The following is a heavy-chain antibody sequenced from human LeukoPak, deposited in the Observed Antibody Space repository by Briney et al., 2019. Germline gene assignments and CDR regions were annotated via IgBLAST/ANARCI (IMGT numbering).Heavy chain of an antibody. CDR1: GFTFSSYW. CDR3: VRDLGGRSGH. D-gene: IGHD1-26*01. V-gene: IGHV3-74*01. CDR2: INEDGSTT. J-gene: IGHJ4*02. Sequence: GGSLRLSCAASGFTFSSYWMHWVYQAPGKGLVWVSRINEDGSTTNYADSVKGRSTIFRDNAKNTLYLQMNSLRAEDTAVYYCVRDLGGRSGHWGQGTLVTVSS.